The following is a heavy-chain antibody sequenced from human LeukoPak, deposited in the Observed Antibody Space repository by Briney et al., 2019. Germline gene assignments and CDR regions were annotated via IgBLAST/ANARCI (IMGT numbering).Heavy chain of an antibody. Sequence: PGGSLRLSCAASGFTFSSYAMSWVRQAPGKELEWVSAITDNGGSTYYADSVKGRFTISRDNSKNTLYLQMNSLRAEDTAVYYCASGLIVAAGFDYWGQGTLVTVSS. CDR3: ASGLIVAAGFDY. J-gene: IGHJ4*02. CDR2: ITDNGGST. D-gene: IGHD6-13*01. V-gene: IGHV3-23*01. CDR1: GFTFSSYA.